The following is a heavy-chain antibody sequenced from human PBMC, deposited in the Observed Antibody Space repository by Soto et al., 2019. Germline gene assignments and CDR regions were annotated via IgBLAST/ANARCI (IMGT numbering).Heavy chain of an antibody. D-gene: IGHD5-12*01. CDR1: GFTFSSYN. V-gene: IGHV3-48*01. CDR3: ASQSSEWLLFAS. J-gene: IGHJ4*02. CDR2: ISSSSSTI. Sequence: EVQLVESGGGLVQPGGSLRLSCAASGFTFSSYNMNWVRQAPGKGLEWVSYISSSSSTIYYADSVKGRFTISRDNAKNSLYLQMNSLRAEDTAVYYCASQSSEWLLFASWGQGTLVTVSS.